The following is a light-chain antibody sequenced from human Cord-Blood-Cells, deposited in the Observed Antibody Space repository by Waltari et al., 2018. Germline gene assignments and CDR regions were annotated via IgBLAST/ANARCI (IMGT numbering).Light chain of an antibody. J-gene: IGKJ2*01. CDR3: QQYNSYSPGYT. Sequence: DIQMTQSPSPLSASVGDRVTITCRASQSISGWLARYQQKPGKAPKLLIYDASSLESGVPSRFSGSGSGTEFTLTISSLQPDDFATYYCQQYNSYSPGYTFGQGTKLEIK. CDR2: DAS. CDR1: QSISGW. V-gene: IGKV1-5*01.